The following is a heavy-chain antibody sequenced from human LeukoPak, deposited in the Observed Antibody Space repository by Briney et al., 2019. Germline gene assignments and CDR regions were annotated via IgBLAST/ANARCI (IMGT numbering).Heavy chain of an antibody. V-gene: IGHV3-23*01. D-gene: IGHD3-16*02. Sequence: GGSLRLSCAASGFTFSSYAMSWVRQAPGKVLEWVSAISGSGGSTYYADSVKGRFTISRDNSKNTLYLQMNSLRAEDTAVCYCAKSYVWGSYRPPFDYWGQGTLVTVSS. CDR3: AKSYVWGSYRPPFDY. J-gene: IGHJ4*02. CDR1: GFTFSSYA. CDR2: ISGSGGST.